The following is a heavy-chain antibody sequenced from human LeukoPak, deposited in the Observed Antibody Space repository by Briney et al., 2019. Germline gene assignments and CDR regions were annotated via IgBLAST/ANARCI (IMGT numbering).Heavy chain of an antibody. D-gene: IGHD3-9*01. CDR3: ARVRALVMAYYYYGMDV. Sequence: ASVKVSCKASGGTFSSYAISWVRQAPGQGLKWMGGIIPIFGTANYAQKFQGRVTITADESTSTAYMELSSLRSEDTAVYYCARVRALVMAYYYYGMDVWGQGTTVTVSS. CDR2: IIPIFGTA. V-gene: IGHV1-69*13. CDR1: GGTFSSYA. J-gene: IGHJ6*02.